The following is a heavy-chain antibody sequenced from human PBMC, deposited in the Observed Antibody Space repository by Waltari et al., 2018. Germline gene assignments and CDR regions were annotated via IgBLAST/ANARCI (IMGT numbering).Heavy chain of an antibody. CDR2: INHSGST. V-gene: IGHV4-34*01. CDR3: ARGPNPYYDFWSGYYKYYGMDV. CDR1: GGSFSGYY. J-gene: IGHJ6*02. D-gene: IGHD3-3*01. Sequence: QVQLQQWGAGLLKPSETLSLTCAVYGGSFSGYYWSWIRQPPGKGLEWIGEINHSGSTNDNPSLKSRVTISVDTSKNQFALKLSSVTAADTAVYYCARGPNPYYDFWSGYYKYYGMDVWGQGTTVTVSS.